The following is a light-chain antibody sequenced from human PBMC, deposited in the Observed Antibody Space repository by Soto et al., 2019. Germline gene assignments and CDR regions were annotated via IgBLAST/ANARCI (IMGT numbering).Light chain of an antibody. J-gene: IGLJ1*01. CDR2: EVS. V-gene: IGLV2-14*01. CDR3: SSFTNTITRYA. CDR1: SSDVGGYNY. Sequence: QSVLTQPASASGSPGQSITISCTGTSSDVGGYNYVSWFQHHPGKAPKLIIYEVSYRPSGVSNRFSGSKSGDTASLTISGLQAEDEADYYCSSFTNTITRYAFGTGTKVTV.